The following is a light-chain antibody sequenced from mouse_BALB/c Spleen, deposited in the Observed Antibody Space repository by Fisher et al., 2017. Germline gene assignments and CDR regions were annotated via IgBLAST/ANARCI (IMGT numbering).Light chain of an antibody. J-gene: IGKJ1*01. Sequence: DIVLTQSPAIMSASPGEKVTMTCSASSSVSYLHWYQQKSGASPKPLIHRTSNLASGVPARFSGSGSGTSYSLTISSVEAEDDATYYCQQWSGYPWTFGGGTKLEIK. CDR1: SSVSY. CDR3: QQWSGYPWT. V-gene: IGKV4-58*01. CDR2: RTS.